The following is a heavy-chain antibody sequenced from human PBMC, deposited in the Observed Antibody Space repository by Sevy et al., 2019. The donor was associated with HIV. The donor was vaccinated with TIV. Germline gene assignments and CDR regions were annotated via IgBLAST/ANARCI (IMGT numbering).Heavy chain of an antibody. Sequence: GGSLRLSCAASGFTFSSYAMNWVRQAPGKGLEWVSAISGSGGSTYYADSVKGRFTISRDNSKNTLYLQMNSLRAEDTAVYYCAKSPPYGSGSYPNWFDPWGQGTLVTVSS. CDR1: GFTFSSYA. CDR2: ISGSGGST. V-gene: IGHV3-23*01. J-gene: IGHJ5*02. D-gene: IGHD3-10*01. CDR3: AKSPPYGSGSYPNWFDP.